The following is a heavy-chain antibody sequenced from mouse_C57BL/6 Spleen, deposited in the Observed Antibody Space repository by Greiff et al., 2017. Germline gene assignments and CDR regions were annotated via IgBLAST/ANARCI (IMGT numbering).Heavy chain of an antibody. J-gene: IGHJ2*01. Sequence: VQLQQPGTELVKPGASVKLSCKASGYTFTSYWMHWVKQRPGQGLEWIGNINPSNGGTNYNEKFKSKATLTVDKSSSTAYMQLSSLTSEDSAVYYCARSNWDVEDYFDYWGQGTTLPVSS. CDR2: INPSNGGT. CDR3: ARSNWDVEDYFDY. CDR1: GYTFTSYW. D-gene: IGHD4-1*01. V-gene: IGHV1-53*01.